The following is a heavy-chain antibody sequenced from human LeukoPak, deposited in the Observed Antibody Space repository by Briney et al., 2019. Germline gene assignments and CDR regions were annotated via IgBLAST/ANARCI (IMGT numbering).Heavy chain of an antibody. Sequence: GRSLRLSCAASGFTFDDYAVHWVRQAPGKGLEWVSGISWNSGSIGYADSVKGRFTISRDNAKNSLYLQMNSLRAEDTALYYCAKDTSRRYAFDIWGQGTMVTVSS. V-gene: IGHV3-9*01. CDR1: GFTFDDYA. CDR3: AKDTSRRYAFDI. D-gene: IGHD2-2*01. CDR2: ISWNSGSI. J-gene: IGHJ3*02.